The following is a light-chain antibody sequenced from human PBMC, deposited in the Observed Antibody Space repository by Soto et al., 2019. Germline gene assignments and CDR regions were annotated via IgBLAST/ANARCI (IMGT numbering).Light chain of an antibody. CDR3: SSYAATNKVT. CDR2: DVS. Sequence: QSALTQPPSASGSPGQSVTISCTGTSSDVGGYNSVSWYQHHPAKAPKLIIYDVSKRPSGVPDRFSGSKSGNMASLTVSGLQAEDEADYYCSSYAATNKVTFGGGTKLTVL. CDR1: SSDVGGYNS. J-gene: IGLJ2*01. V-gene: IGLV2-8*01.